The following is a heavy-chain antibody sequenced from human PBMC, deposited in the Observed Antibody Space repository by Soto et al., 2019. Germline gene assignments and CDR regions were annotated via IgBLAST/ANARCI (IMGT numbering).Heavy chain of an antibody. V-gene: IGHV3-23*01. D-gene: IGHD1-1*01. CDR3: AKDKAIQRARGYFDY. Sequence: LRPSCAASGFTFSSYAMSWVRQAPGKGLEWVSAISSSGGSTYYADSVKGRFTISRDNSTNTLYLQMNSLRAEDTAVSYCAKDKAIQRARGYFDYWGQGTLVTVSS. J-gene: IGHJ4*02. CDR2: ISSSGGST. CDR1: GFTFSSYA.